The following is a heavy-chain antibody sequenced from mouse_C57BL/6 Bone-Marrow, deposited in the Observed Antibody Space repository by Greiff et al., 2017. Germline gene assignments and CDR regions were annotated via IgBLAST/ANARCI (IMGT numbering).Heavy chain of an antibody. CDR3: ASSYYGSSFYWYFDV. J-gene: IGHJ1*03. Sequence: QVQLQQPGAELVKPGASVKLSCKASGYTFTSYWMHWVKQRPGQGLEWIGMLHPNSGSTNSNEKFKSKATMTVDKSSSTAYMQLSSLTSEDSAVYYCASSYYGSSFYWYFDVWGTGTTVTVSS. D-gene: IGHD1-1*01. CDR2: LHPNSGST. V-gene: IGHV1-64*01. CDR1: GYTFTSYW.